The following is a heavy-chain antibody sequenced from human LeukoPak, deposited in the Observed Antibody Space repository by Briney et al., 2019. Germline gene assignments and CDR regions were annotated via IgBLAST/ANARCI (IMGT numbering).Heavy chain of an antibody. J-gene: IGHJ4*02. CDR1: GGTFSSYA. CDR3: ARAMLIRRSVFDY. D-gene: IGHD2-21*01. Sequence: SVKVSCKASGGTFSSYAISWVRQAPGQGLEWMGRIIPIFGTANDAQKFQGRVTITTDESTSTAYMELSSLRSEDTAVYYCARAMLIRRSVFDYWGQGTLVTVSS. CDR2: IIPIFGTA. V-gene: IGHV1-69*05.